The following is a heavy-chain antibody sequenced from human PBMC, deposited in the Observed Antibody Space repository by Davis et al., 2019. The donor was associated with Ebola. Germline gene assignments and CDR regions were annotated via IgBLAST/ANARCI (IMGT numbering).Heavy chain of an antibody. V-gene: IGHV3-30*02. Sequence: PGGPLRLPCEAPGSTSSRYGMPWVRQAPGKALEWVAFIRSEATSQDYGKSVQGRFFISRDDSKNTLYLQMNSLRVDDTAVYFCARDGPNYDVDYWGQGTLVTVSA. CDR1: GSTSSRYG. D-gene: IGHD3-22*01. CDR2: IRSEATSQ. J-gene: IGHJ4*02. CDR3: ARDGPNYDVDY.